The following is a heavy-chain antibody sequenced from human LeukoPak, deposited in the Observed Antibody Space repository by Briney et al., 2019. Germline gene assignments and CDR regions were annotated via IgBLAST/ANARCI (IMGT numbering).Heavy chain of an antibody. CDR1: VYTFTSYD. J-gene: IGHJ4*02. CDR2: MNPNSGNT. CDR3: ARVGNTANSSTDY. Sequence: ASVTVSRKASVYTFTSYDINWLRQATAQGLEWMGFMNPNSGNTGYAHKLQGRFTMTRNTSISTVYLEMSSLRSEDTAVYYCARVGNTANSSTDYWGQGTLVTVSS. D-gene: IGHD6-13*01. V-gene: IGHV1-8*01.